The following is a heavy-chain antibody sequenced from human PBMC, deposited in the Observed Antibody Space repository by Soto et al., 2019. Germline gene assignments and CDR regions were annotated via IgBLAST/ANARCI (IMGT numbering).Heavy chain of an antibody. V-gene: IGHV1-18*01. CDR1: GYTFTSYG. Sequence: GASVKVSCKASGYTFTSYGISWARQAPGQGLEWMGWISAYNGNTNYAQKLQGGVTMTTDTSTSTAYMELRSLRSDDTAVYYCARDLNYDFWSGYFPGYYYYGMDVWGQGTTVTVSS. CDR3: ARDLNYDFWSGYFPGYYYYGMDV. D-gene: IGHD3-3*01. J-gene: IGHJ6*02. CDR2: ISAYNGNT.